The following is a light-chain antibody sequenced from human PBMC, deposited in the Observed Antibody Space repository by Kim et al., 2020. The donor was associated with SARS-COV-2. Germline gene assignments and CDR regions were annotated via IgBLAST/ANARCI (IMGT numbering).Light chain of an antibody. Sequence: LTQPASVSGSPGQSITISCTGTSSDVGGYNYVSWYQQHPGTAPKLMIYDVSKRPSGVSNRFSASKSGNTASLTISGLQAEDEADYYCSSYASSSAWVFGGGTQLTVL. J-gene: IGLJ3*02. CDR2: DVS. CDR1: SSDVGGYNY. V-gene: IGLV2-14*03. CDR3: SSYASSSAWV.